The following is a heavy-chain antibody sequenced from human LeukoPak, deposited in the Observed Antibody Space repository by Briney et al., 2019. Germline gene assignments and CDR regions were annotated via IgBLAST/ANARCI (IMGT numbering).Heavy chain of an antibody. CDR1: GGSFSDYY. D-gene: IGHD3-16*01. V-gene: IGHV4-34*01. CDR3: ARGRDYAKIHT. Sequence: SETLSLTCAVYGGSFSDYYWSWVRQPPGKGLEWIGEIHPSGSINYNPSLKSRVTISVDTSKNQFSLKLSSVTATDTAVYYCARGRDYAKIHTWGQGTPVTVSS. CDR2: IHPSGSI. J-gene: IGHJ5*02.